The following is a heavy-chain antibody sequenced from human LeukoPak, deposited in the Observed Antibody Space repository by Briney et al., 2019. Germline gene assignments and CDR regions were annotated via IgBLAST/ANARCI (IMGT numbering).Heavy chain of an antibody. CDR1: GYTFSNYG. V-gene: IGHV1-18*04. D-gene: IGHD6-19*01. CDR3: ARHSGSGWQALGY. Sequence: ASVKVFCKASGYTFSNYGISWERQAPGLGLEWMGWTSYNGNTNYAQKFQDRVTMTTDTSTTTAYMELRSLESDDTAVYYCARHSGSGWQALGYWGQGTLVTVSS. CDR2: TSYNGNT. J-gene: IGHJ4*02.